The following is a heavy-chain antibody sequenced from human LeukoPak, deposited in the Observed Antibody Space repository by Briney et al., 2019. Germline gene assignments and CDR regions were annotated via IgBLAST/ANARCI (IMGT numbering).Heavy chain of an antibody. V-gene: IGHV1-2*06. Sequence: ASVKVSCKASGHTFTGYYMHWVRQAPGQGLEWMGRINPNSGGTNYAQKFQGRVTMTRDTSISTAYMELSRLRSDDTAVYYCARSVEMANEDAFDIWGQGTMVTVSS. CDR2: INPNSGGT. J-gene: IGHJ3*02. CDR3: ARSVEMANEDAFDI. D-gene: IGHD5-24*01. CDR1: GHTFTGYY.